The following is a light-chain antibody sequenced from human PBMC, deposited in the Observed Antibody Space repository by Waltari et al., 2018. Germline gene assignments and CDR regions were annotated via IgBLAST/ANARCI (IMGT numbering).Light chain of an antibody. CDR2: FDN. CDR3: QVWDSRSDRA. J-gene: IGLJ2*01. V-gene: IGLV3-21*04. Sequence: SYVLTQPPSVSVAPGKTATITSWGGHIGRNSGPWYPQKAGQAPVLVIYFDNDRPSGIPERFSGSNSGDTATLTISRVEAGDEADYYCQVWDSRSDRAFGGGTKLTVL. CDR1: HIGRNS.